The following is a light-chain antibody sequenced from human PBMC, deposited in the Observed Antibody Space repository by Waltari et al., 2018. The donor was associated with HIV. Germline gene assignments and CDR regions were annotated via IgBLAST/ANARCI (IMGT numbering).Light chain of an antibody. CDR3: QQTSRLPLT. Sequence: DIQMTQSPSSVSASVGDRVTITCRASQDINIYLAWYQQKPGKAPNLLMYTASSLERGVPSRFRGSGSGTEFTLTITNLQPEDIANYFCQQTSRLPLTCGGGTKVEIK. CDR2: TAS. CDR1: QDINIY. V-gene: IGKV1-12*01. J-gene: IGKJ4*01.